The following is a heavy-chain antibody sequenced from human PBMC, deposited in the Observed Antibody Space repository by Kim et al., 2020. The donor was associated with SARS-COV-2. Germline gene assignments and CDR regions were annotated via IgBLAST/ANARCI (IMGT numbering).Heavy chain of an antibody. CDR3: AKGGSSWYERGYYFDY. J-gene: IGHJ4*02. CDR2: IWYDGSNK. Sequence: GGSLRLSCAASGFTFSSYGMHWVRQAPGKGLEWVAVIWYDGSNKYYADSVKGRFTISRDNSKNTLYLQMNSLRAEDTAVYYCAKGGSSWYERGYYFDYWGQGTLVTVSS. D-gene: IGHD6-13*01. V-gene: IGHV3-33*06. CDR1: GFTFSSYG.